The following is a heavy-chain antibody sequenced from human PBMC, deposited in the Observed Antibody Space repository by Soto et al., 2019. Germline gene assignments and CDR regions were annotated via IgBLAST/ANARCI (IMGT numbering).Heavy chain of an antibody. V-gene: IGHV4-39*01. CDR1: GGSISSSSYY. D-gene: IGHD3-22*01. CDR3: ASYLYYDSSGYWSQYDY. Sequence: SETLSLTCTVSGGSISSSSYYWGWIRQPPGKGLEWIGSIYYSGSTYYNPSLKSRVTISVDTSKNQFSLKLSSVTAADTAVYYCASYLYYDSSGYWSQYDYWGQGTLVTVSS. CDR2: IYYSGST. J-gene: IGHJ4*02.